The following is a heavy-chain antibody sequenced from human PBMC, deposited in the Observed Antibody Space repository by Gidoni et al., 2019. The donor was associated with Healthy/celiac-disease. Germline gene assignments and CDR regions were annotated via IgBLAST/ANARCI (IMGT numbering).Heavy chain of an antibody. CDR3: ASSYCGGDCARQVDY. D-gene: IGHD2-21*02. J-gene: IGHJ4*02. CDR1: GGAISSSNW. Sequence: QVQLQESGPGLVKPSGTLSLTCAVSGGAISSSNWWRWVRQPPGKGLEWIGEIYHSGSTNYNPSLKSRVTISLDKSKNQFSLKLSSVTAADTAVYYCASSYCGGDCARQVDYWGQGTLVTVSS. CDR2: IYHSGST. V-gene: IGHV4-4*02.